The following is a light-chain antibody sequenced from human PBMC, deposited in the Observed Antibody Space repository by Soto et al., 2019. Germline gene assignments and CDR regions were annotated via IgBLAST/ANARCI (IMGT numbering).Light chain of an antibody. Sequence: EIVLTQSPVTLSLSPGGRATLSCRASQSVSSYLAWYQQKPGQAPRLLIYDASNRATGIPARFSGSGSGTDFTLTISSLEPEDFAVYYCQKRSNWPPGTFGQGTKVDIK. CDR3: QKRSNWPPGT. J-gene: IGKJ1*01. CDR1: QSVSSY. CDR2: DAS. V-gene: IGKV3-11*01.